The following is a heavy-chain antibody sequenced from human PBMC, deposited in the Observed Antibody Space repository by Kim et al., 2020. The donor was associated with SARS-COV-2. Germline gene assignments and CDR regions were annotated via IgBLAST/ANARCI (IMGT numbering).Heavy chain of an antibody. J-gene: IGHJ6*02. CDR2: ITYDGSNK. D-gene: IGHD6-19*01. Sequence: GGSLRLSCAASGFTFSGYGMHWVRQAPGKGLEWVADITYDGSNKNYVDSVKGRFTISRDNSKNTLYLQMNSLRAEDTAVYYCARDIASYSSVWIYYYYGMYICGQRTTVTVSS. CDR1: GFTFSGYG. V-gene: IGHV3-30*04. CDR3: ARDIASYSSVWIYYYYGMYI.